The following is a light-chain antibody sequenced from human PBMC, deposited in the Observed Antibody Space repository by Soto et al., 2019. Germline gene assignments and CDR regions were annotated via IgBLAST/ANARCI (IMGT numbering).Light chain of an antibody. J-gene: IGKJ3*01. CDR1: QTISTW. CDR2: DAS. V-gene: IGKV1-5*01. Sequence: DIQVTQSPPTLSASVGDRVTITCRASQTISTWMAWYQQKPGKAPKLLVYDASTLQSGVASRFSGSGSGTEFTLAISSLQPEDFATYYCQQYYIYPPAFGLGTKVDIK. CDR3: QQYYIYPPA.